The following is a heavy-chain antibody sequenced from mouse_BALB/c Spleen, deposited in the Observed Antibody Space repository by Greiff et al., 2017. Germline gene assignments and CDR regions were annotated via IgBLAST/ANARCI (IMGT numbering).Heavy chain of an antibody. J-gene: IGHJ4*01. CDR2: IYPGDGST. CDR3: ATYGYDEDYYAMDY. D-gene: IGHD2-2*01. Sequence: QVQLKQSGPELVKPGASVKMSCKASGYTFTSYYIHWVKQRPGQGLEWIGWIYPGDGSTKYNEKFKGKTTLTADKSSSTAYMLLSSLTSEDSAIYFCATYGYDEDYYAMDYWGQGTSVTVSS. V-gene: IGHV1S56*01. CDR1: GYTFTSYY.